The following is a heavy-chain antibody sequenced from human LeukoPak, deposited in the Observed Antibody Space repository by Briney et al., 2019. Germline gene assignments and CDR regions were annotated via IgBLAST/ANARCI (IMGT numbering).Heavy chain of an antibody. J-gene: IGHJ4*02. Sequence: SWIRQPPGKGLEWIGYIYYSGSTYYNPSLKSRVTISVDTSKNQFSLKLSSVTAADTAVYYCASESSGSYYADDYWGQGTLVTVSS. D-gene: IGHD1-26*01. CDR2: IYYSGST. V-gene: IGHV4-30-4*08. CDR3: ASESSGSYYADDY.